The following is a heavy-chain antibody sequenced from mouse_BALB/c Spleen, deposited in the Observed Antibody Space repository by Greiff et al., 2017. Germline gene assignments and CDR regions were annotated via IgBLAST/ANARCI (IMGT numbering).Heavy chain of an antibody. J-gene: IGHJ4*01. D-gene: IGHD2-4*01. CDR3: AIYYDYDYAMDY. CDR1: GYSFTSYW. V-gene: IGHV1-74*01. Sequence: QVQLQQSGPQLVRPGASVKISCKASGYSFTSYWMHWVQQRPGQGLEWIGMIDPSDSDTRLNQKFKDKATLTVDKSSSTAYMQLSSPTSEDSAVYYCAIYYDYDYAMDYWGQGTSVTVSS. CDR2: IDPSDSDT.